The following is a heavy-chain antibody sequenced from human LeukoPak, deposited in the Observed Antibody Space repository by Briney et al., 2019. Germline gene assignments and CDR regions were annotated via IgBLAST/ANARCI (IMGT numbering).Heavy chain of an antibody. J-gene: IGHJ4*02. CDR1: GYNFTSYN. CDR2: INTKSGNT. CDR3: AREGEEVVPVHMGMPFDF. D-gene: IGHD2-15*01. Sequence: ASVSVSCKASGYNFTSYNMNWVRQAPGQGLEGRGWINTKSGNTTYAEGFRGRFVFSWDTSVSTAYLQISSLKAEDTAVYYCAREGEEVVPVHMGMPFDFWGQGILVTVSS. V-gene: IGHV7-4-1*02.